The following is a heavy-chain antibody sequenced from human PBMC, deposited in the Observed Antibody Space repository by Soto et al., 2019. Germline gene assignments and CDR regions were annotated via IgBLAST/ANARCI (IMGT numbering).Heavy chain of an antibody. D-gene: IGHD3-3*01. CDR2: ISSSSSYI. CDR1: GFTFSSYS. J-gene: IGHJ6*03. CDR3: ARGTTIFGVVMDSMDV. Sequence: GGSLRLSCAASGFTFSSYSMNWVRQAPGKGLEWVSSISSSSSYIYYAESVKGRFTISRDNAKNSLYLQMNSLRAEDTALYFCARGTTIFGVVMDSMDVWGKGTTVTVSS. V-gene: IGHV3-21*01.